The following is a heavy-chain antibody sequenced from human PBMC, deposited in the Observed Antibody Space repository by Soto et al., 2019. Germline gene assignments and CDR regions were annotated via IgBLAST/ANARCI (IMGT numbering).Heavy chain of an antibody. V-gene: IGHV3-23*01. J-gene: IGHJ1*01. CDR3: AKDQAAAGTISRYFQH. D-gene: IGHD6-13*01. CDR1: GFSFSTYA. Sequence: EVQLLESGGGLVQPEGSLRLSCAASGFSFSTYAMSWVRQAPGKGLEWVSGISGSGGTTYYADSVKGRFTISRDNSKNTLYLQANSLRAEDMAVYYCAKDQAAAGTISRYFQHWGQGTLVTVSS. CDR2: ISGSGGTT.